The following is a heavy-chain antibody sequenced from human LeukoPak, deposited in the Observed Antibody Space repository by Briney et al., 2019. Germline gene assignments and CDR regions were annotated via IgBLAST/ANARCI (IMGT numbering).Heavy chain of an antibody. CDR2: IIPIFGTA. D-gene: IGHD1-7*01. Sequence: GASVKVSCKASGGTFSSYAISWVRQAPGQGLEWVGGIIPIFGTANYAQKFQGRVTITTDESTSTAYMELSSLRSEDTAVYYCASNKATGTAEYWGQGTLVTVSS. CDR1: GGTFSSYA. V-gene: IGHV1-69*05. CDR3: ASNKATGTAEY. J-gene: IGHJ4*02.